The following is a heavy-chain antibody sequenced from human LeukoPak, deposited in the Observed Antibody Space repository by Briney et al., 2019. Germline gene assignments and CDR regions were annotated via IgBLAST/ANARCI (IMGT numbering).Heavy chain of an antibody. J-gene: IGHJ5*02. CDR3: ATTNWNYFTQNNWFDP. D-gene: IGHD1-7*01. CDR1: GFTFSSYW. Sequence: GGPLRLSCAASGFTFSSYWMSWVRQAPGKGLEWVANIKQDGSEKYYVDSVKGRFTISRDNAKNSLYLQMNSLRAEDTAVYYCATTNWNYFTQNNWFDPWGQGTLVTVSS. V-gene: IGHV3-7*01. CDR2: IKQDGSEK.